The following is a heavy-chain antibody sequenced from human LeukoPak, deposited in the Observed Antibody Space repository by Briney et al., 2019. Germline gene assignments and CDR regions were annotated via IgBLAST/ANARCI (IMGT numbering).Heavy chain of an antibody. Sequence: GGSLRLSCAASGFTFNTYWMTWVRQAPGKGLEWVANIKQDGSEKYYVDSVKGRFTISRDNAKNSLYLQMDSLRAEDTAVYYRARELTTQTHASCSGGNCLGYFDYCGQGTLVTVSS. CDR1: GFTFNTYW. CDR2: IKQDGSEK. CDR3: ARELTTQTHASCSGGNCLGYFDY. D-gene: IGHD2-15*01. V-gene: IGHV3-7*01. J-gene: IGHJ4*02.